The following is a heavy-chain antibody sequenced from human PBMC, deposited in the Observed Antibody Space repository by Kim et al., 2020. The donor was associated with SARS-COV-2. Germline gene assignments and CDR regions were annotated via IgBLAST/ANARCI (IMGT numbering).Heavy chain of an antibody. CDR1: GFTFSRYA. V-gene: IGHV3-30*04. D-gene: IGHD5-18*01. J-gene: IGHJ6*03. Sequence: GGSLRLSCAASGFTFSRYAMHWVRQAPGKGLEWVAVISYDGSNKNYADSVKGRFTISRDNSKNTLYLQMNSLRAEDTAVYYCARDTNRGYSYGWTYYYY. CDR3: ARDTNRGYSYGWTYYYY. CDR2: ISYDGSNK.